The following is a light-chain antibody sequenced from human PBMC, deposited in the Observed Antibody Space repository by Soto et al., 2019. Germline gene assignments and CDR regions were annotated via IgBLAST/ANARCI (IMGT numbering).Light chain of an antibody. CDR1: SSNIGSNT. CDR2: SNN. J-gene: IGLJ3*02. CDR3: AAWDDSLNAWV. V-gene: IGLV1-44*01. Sequence: QSVLTQPPSASGTPGQRVTISCSGSSSNIGSNTVNWYQQLPGTAPKLLIYSNNQRPSGVPDRFSGSKSGTLASLAISGLQSEDEADYYCAAWDDSLNAWVFGGGTKLTVL.